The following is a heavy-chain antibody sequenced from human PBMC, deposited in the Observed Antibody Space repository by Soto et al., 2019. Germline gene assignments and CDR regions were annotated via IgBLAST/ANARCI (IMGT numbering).Heavy chain of an antibody. CDR2: ISYSGST. V-gene: IGHV4-31*03. CDR1: GCSISSGLYY. Sequence: QVQLQESDPGLVKPSQTLSLTCTVSGCSISSGLYYWSWIRQHPGKGLEWIGFISYSGSTYYNPSLKSRLTISVDTSKNQFALKLTSVTAADTAVYYCVLVSDLRIFGAGPETDPFDTWGQGTMVTISS. CDR3: VLVSDLRIFGAGPETDPFDT. J-gene: IGHJ3*02. D-gene: IGHD3-3*01.